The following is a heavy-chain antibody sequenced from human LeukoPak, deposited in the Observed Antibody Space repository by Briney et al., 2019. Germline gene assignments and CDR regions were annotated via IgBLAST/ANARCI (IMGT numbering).Heavy chain of an antibody. J-gene: IGHJ6*03. CDR2: INPNSGGT. CDR3: ASSPGYTLYYYYMDV. D-gene: IGHD3-9*01. Sequence: ASVKVSCKASGYTFTGYYMHWVRQAPGQGLEWMGWINPNSGGTNYAQKFQGRVTMTRDTSISTAYMELSRLRSDDTAVYYCASSPGYTLYYYYMDVWGKGTTVTVSS. CDR1: GYTFTGYY. V-gene: IGHV1-2*02.